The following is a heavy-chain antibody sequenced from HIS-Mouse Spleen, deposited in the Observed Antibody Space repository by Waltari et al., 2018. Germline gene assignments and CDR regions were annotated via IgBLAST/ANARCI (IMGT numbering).Heavy chain of an antibody. CDR1: SSYA. Sequence: SSYAMHWVRQAPGKGLEWVAVISYDGSNKYYADSVKGRFTISRDNSKNTLYLQMNSLRAEDTAVYYCARMTTLTNPDDYWGQGTLVTVSS. CDR3: ARMTTLTNPDDY. J-gene: IGHJ4*02. D-gene: IGHD4-17*01. V-gene: IGHV3-30*04. CDR2: ISYDGSNK.